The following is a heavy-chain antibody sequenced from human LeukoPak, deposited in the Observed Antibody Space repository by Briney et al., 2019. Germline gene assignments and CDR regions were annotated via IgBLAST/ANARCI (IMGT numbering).Heavy chain of an antibody. Sequence: GGTLRLSCAASGFTFSSYGMSWVRQAPGKGLEWVSAISGSGGSTYYADSVKGRFTISRDNAKNSLYLQMNSLRAEDTAVYYCARARYLDYWGQGTLVTVSS. D-gene: IGHD1-14*01. CDR1: GFTFSSYG. J-gene: IGHJ4*02. CDR2: ISGSGGST. CDR3: ARARYLDY. V-gene: IGHV3-23*01.